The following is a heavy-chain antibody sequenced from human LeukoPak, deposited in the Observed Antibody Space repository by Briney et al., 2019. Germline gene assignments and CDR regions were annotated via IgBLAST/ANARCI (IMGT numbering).Heavy chain of an antibody. Sequence: ASVMVSCKASGYTFTAYYVHWVRQAPGQGLEWMGIINPSGGSTSYAQKFRGRVTMTRDTSTSTVYMELSSLRSEDTAVYYCARDRHWNMGSYYYYYMDVWGKGTTVTISS. CDR2: INPSGGST. V-gene: IGHV1-46*01. CDR3: ARDRHWNMGSYYYYYMDV. D-gene: IGHD1/OR15-1a*01. J-gene: IGHJ6*03. CDR1: GYTFTAYY.